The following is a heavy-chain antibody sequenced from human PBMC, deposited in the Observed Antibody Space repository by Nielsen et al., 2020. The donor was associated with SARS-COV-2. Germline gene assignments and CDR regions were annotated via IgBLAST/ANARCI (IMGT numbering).Heavy chain of an antibody. CDR3: AKGNSRLSWFGELALYYYYYGMDV. CDR1: GFTFSDYA. Sequence: GGSLRLSCVASGFTFSDYAMSWVRQAPGKGPEWVSSISTSGGGTYYAESVKGRFTISRDNSKNTLYLEMNSLRVEDTALYFCAKGNSRLSWFGELALYYYYYGMDVWGQGTTVTVS. D-gene: IGHD3-10*01. V-gene: IGHV3-23*01. CDR2: ISTSGGGT. J-gene: IGHJ6*02.